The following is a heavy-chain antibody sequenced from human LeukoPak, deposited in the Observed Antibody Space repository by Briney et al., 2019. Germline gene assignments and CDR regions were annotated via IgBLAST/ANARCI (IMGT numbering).Heavy chain of an antibody. CDR1: GFTFSSYA. CDR3: AKDQVYSSSRYSYYYYGMDV. CDR2: ISGSGGST. Sequence: GGSLRLSCAASGFTFSSYAMSWVRQAPGKGLEWVSAISGSGGSTYYADSVKGRFTISRDNSKNTLYLQMNSLRAEDTAVYYCAKDQVYSSSRYSYYYYGMDVWGQGTTVTVSS. V-gene: IGHV3-23*01. J-gene: IGHJ6*02. D-gene: IGHD6-13*01.